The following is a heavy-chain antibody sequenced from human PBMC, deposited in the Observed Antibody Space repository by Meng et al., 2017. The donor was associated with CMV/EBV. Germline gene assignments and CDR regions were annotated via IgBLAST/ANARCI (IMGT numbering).Heavy chain of an antibody. CDR2: IYPGDADT. Sequence: GESLKISCQGSGYSFTSCWIGWVRQMPGKGLEGMGIIYPGDADTRYSPSFQGQVTISADKSLSTAYLQWSSLNASDTAMYYCARVPHYGAPFDYWGQGTLVTVSS. V-gene: IGHV5-51*01. J-gene: IGHJ4*02. D-gene: IGHD3-16*01. CDR1: GYSFTSCW. CDR3: ARVPHYGAPFDY.